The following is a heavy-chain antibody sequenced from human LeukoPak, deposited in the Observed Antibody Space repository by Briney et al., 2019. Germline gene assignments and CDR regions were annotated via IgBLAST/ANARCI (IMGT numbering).Heavy chain of an antibody. CDR3: ARDQTRGYSYGYGGSFGMDV. CDR1: GYTFTSYG. D-gene: IGHD5-18*01. Sequence: ASVTVSCTASGYTFTSYGISWVRQAPGQGLEWMGGIIPIFGTANYAQKFQGRVTITADESTSTAYMELSSLRSEDTAVYYCARDQTRGYSYGYGGSFGMDVWGQGTTVTVSS. J-gene: IGHJ6*02. CDR2: IIPIFGTA. V-gene: IGHV1-69*13.